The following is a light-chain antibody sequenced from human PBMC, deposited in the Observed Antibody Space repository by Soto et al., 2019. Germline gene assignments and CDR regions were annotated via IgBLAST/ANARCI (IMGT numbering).Light chain of an antibody. Sequence: QSALTQPASVSGSPGQSITISCTGTSSDIGGYNYVSWYQQHPGKAPKLMIYEVSDRPSGVSSRFSASPSGNTASLTISGLQTEDEADYYCSSYRSSSTWVFGGGTKLTVL. J-gene: IGLJ3*02. CDR1: SSDIGGYNY. CDR2: EVS. V-gene: IGLV2-14*01. CDR3: SSYRSSSTWV.